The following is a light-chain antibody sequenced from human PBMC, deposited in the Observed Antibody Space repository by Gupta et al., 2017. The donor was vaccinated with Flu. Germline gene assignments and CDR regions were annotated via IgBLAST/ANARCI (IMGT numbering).Light chain of an antibody. CDR3: RLEDSSSWT. J-gene: IGKJ1*01. CDR2: GAS. CDR1: QSVSNNY. V-gene: IGKV3-20*01. Sequence: EIVLTQSPGTLSLSPGERATLSCRASQSVSNNYLAWYQQKPGQAPRLLIYGASNSATGIPDRFSGSGYGTEFTLTISRLEPEDFAVYYCRLEDSSSWTFGQGTKVEIK.